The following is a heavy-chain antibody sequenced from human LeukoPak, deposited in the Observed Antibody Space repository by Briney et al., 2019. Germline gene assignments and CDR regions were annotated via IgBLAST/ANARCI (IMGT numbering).Heavy chain of an antibody. CDR3: ARGHAGAGYYYGMDV. V-gene: IGHV1-18*01. Sequence: GASVKVSCKASGYTFTSYGISWVRQAPGQGLEWMGWISAYNGNTNYAQKLQGRVTMTRDTSTSTVYMELSSLRSEDTAVYYCARGHAGAGYYYGMDVWGQGTTVTVSS. CDR1: GYTFTSYG. J-gene: IGHJ6*02. CDR2: ISAYNGNT. D-gene: IGHD7-27*01.